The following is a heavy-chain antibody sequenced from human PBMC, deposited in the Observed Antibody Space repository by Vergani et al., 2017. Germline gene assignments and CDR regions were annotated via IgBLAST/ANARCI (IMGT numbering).Heavy chain of an antibody. V-gene: IGHV4-4*03. CDR3: ARFYDSSGYYYRADAFDI. CDR2: IYHSGST. Sequence: QLQLQESGPGLVKPPGTLSLTCAVSGGSISSSNWWSWVRQPPGKGLEWIGEIYHSGSTNYNPSLKSRVTISVDKSKNQFSLKLSSVTAADTAVYYCARFYDSSGYYYRADAFDIWGQGTMVTVSS. J-gene: IGHJ3*02. CDR1: GGSISSSNW. D-gene: IGHD3-22*01.